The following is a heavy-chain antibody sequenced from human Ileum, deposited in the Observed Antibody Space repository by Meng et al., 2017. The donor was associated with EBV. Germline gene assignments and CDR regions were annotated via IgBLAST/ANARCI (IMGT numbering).Heavy chain of an antibody. Sequence: LRLRGPASGGVKPSQPLSLACAVSGGSISSGGHSWSWIRQPPGKGLEWIGDIQHSGSTYYNPSLKSRVTISVDRSRNQFSLKLSSVTAADTAVYYCARAHPVVYFFDYWGQGTLVTVSS. V-gene: IGHV4-30-2*01. CDR3: ARAHPVVYFFDY. D-gene: IGHD4-23*01. CDR1: GGSISSGGHS. J-gene: IGHJ4*02. CDR2: IQHSGST.